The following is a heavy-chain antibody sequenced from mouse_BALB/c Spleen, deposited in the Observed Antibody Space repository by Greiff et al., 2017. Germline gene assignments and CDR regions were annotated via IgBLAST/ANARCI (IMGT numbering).Heavy chain of an antibody. CDR2: IRSKSNNYAT. CDR3: VRQGGNYAYYAMDY. V-gene: IGHV10-1*02. D-gene: IGHD2-1*01. CDR1: GFTFNTYA. J-gene: IGHJ4*01. Sequence: EVQLVESGGGLVQPKGSLKLSCAASGFTFNTYAMNWVRQAPGKGLEWVARIRSKSNNYATYYADSVKDRFTISRDDSQSMLYLQMNNLKTEDTAMYYCVRQGGNYAYYAMDYWGQGTSVTVSS.